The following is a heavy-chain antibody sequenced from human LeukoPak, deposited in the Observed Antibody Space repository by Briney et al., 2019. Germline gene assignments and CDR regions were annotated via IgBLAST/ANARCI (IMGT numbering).Heavy chain of an antibody. CDR3: ARDHFRIVGATRAFDI. J-gene: IGHJ3*02. CDR1: GGTFSSYA. V-gene: IGHV1-69*13. Sequence: GASVKVSCKASGGTFSSYAISWVRQAPGQGLEWMGGIIPIFGTANYAQKFQGRVTITPDESTSTAYMELSSLRSEDTAVYYCARDHFRIVGATRAFDIWGQGTMVTVSS. CDR2: IIPIFGTA. D-gene: IGHD1-26*01.